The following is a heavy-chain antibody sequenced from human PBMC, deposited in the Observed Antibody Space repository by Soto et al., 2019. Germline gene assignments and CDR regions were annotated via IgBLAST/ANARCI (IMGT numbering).Heavy chain of an antibody. J-gene: IGHJ6*03. Sequence: QTLSLTCAISGDSVSSNSAAWNWIRLSPSRGLEWLARTYYRSRWYNDYAVSVRSRIAVNPDTSKDQFSLQLTSVTPEDTAVYYCAGTTSHQWYYMDVWGKGTTVTVSS. CDR1: GDSVSSNSAA. CDR3: AGTTSHQWYYMDV. CDR2: TYYRSRWYN. V-gene: IGHV6-1*01. D-gene: IGHD1-7*01.